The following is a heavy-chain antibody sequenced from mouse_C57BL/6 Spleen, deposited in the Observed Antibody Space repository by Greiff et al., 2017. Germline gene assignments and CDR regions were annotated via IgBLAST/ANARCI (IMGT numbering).Heavy chain of an antibody. J-gene: IGHJ2*01. D-gene: IGHD1-1*01. CDR1: GFTFSSYA. CDR3: ARDYYGSFYYFEY. CDR2: ISDGGSYT. Sequence: EVKLVESGGGLVKPGGSLKLSCAASGFTFSSYAMSWVRQTPEKRLEWVATISDGGSYTYYPDNVKGRFTISRDNAKNNLYLQMSHLKSEDTAMYYWARDYYGSFYYFEYWGQGTTLTVSS. V-gene: IGHV5-4*01.